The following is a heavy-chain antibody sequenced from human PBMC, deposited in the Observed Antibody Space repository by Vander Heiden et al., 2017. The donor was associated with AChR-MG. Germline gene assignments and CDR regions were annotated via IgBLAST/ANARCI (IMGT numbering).Heavy chain of an antibody. CDR2: ISSSGNTI. CDR3: TRGGGYSRRHDDFDI. CDR1: RFTFSHYY. D-gene: IGHD2-15*01. Sequence: QVQLVASGGGLVKPGGSLRLSCAASRFTFSHYYMSWIRQAPGKGLECVSYISSSGNTIYYAASMKGRFTISRDNAKNSLYLQMNSLRAEDTAVYYCTRGGGYSRRHDDFDIWGQGTMVTVSS. V-gene: IGHV3-11*01. J-gene: IGHJ3*02.